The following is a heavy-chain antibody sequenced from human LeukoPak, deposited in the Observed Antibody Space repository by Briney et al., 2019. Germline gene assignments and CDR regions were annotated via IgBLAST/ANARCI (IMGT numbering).Heavy chain of an antibody. CDR1: GGSISSYY. D-gene: IGHD3-10*01. V-gene: IGHV4-59*01. J-gene: IGHJ5*02. CDR2: IYYSGST. CDR3: ARDLWADGSGSYGPDH. Sequence: SETLSLTCTVSGGSISSYYWSWIRQPPGKGLEWVGYIYYSGSTNYNPSLKSRVTISVDTSKNQFSLKLSSVTAADTAVYYCARDLWADGSGSYGPDHWGQGILVTVSS.